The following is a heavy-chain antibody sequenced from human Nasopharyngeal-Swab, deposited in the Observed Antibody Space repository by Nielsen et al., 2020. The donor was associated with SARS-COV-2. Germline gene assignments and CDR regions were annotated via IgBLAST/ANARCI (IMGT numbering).Heavy chain of an antibody. CDR1: GFTFDDYA. CDR2: ITWNGDST. V-gene: IGHV3-20*04. CDR3: ARDRDVDFLDS. D-gene: IGHD5-24*01. Sequence: GGSLRLSCAASGFTFDDYALSWVRQVPGKGLEWVSRITWNGDSTGYVDSVKGRFTISRDNANNSLFLQMNSLRAEDTAIYYCARDRDVDFLDSWCQGTLVTVSS. J-gene: IGHJ5*01.